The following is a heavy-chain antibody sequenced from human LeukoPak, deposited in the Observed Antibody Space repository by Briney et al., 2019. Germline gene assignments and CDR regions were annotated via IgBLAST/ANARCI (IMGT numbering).Heavy chain of an antibody. CDR1: GYTFTSYY. J-gene: IGHJ4*02. CDR3: ARGNNAYCSGGSCYPN. V-gene: IGHV1-46*01. Sequence: GASVKVSCKASGYTFTSYYMHWVRQAPGQGLEWMGIINPSGGSTSYAQKFQGRVTMTRDTSTSTAYMELSSLRSEDTAVYYCARGNNAYCSGGSCYPNWGQGTLVTVSS. D-gene: IGHD2-15*01. CDR2: INPSGGST.